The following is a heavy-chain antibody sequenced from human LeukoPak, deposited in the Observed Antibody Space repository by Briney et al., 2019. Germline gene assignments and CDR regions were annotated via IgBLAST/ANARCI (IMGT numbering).Heavy chain of an antibody. D-gene: IGHD3-22*01. V-gene: IGHV4-39*07. J-gene: IGHJ4*02. CDR3: ARDGPYYYDSSGYIKPFDY. CDR2: IYYSGST. Sequence: SETLSLTCTVSGGSISSSSYYWGWIRQPPGKGLEWIGSIYYSGSTYYNPSLKSRVTISVDTSKNQFSLKLSSVTAADTAVYYCARDGPYYYDSSGYIKPFDYWGQGTLVTVSS. CDR1: GGSISSSSYY.